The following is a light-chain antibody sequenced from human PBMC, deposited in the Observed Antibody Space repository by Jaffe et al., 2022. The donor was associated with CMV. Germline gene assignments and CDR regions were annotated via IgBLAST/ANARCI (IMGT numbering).Light chain of an antibody. V-gene: IGKV3-20*01. J-gene: IGKJ1*01. Sequence: EIVLTQSPGTLSLSPGERATLSCRASQSLNTNFLAWYQQKRGQAPRLLIYRTSTRAAGIPDRFSGSGADRDFTLTIKRLEPEDVAVYYCQHYDTSAAFGQGTRVDIK. CDR2: RTS. CDR1: QSLNTNF. CDR3: QHYDTSAA.